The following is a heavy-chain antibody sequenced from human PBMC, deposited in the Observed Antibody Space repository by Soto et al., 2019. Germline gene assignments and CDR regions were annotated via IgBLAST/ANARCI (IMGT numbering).Heavy chain of an antibody. D-gene: IGHD1-1*01. Sequence: QLLESGGDLVQPGGSLRLSCVASGFTFNSFAMNWIRQAPGKGLEWVCDISGRGGTTHYAESVKGRFTISRDNSKNRVYLQMNSLTADDTAIYYCAKGCPLSTIFAAFDVWGHGTAVTIS. CDR1: GFTFNSFA. CDR3: AKGCPLSTIFAAFDV. V-gene: IGHV3-23*01. CDR2: ISGRGGTT. J-gene: IGHJ3*01.